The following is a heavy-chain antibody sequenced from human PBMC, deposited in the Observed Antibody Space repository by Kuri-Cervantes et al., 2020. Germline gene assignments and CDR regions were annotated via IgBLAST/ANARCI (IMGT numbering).Heavy chain of an antibody. CDR2: INHSGST. V-gene: IGHV4-34*01. J-gene: IGHJ4*02. CDR1: GGSFSGYY. Sequence: ESLKISCAVYGGSFSGYYWSWIRQPPGKGLEWIGEINHSGSTNYNPSLKSRVTISVDTSKNQFSLKLSSVTAADTAVYYCARQMIRRGLIYSTLGGSFDYWGQGTLVTVSS. D-gene: IGHD1-26*01. CDR3: ARQMIRRGLIYSTLGGSFDY.